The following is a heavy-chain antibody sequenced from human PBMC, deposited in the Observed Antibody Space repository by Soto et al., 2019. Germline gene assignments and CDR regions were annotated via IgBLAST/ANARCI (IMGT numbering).Heavy chain of an antibody. V-gene: IGHV4-34*01. J-gene: IGHJ4*02. CDR3: ARVGGVAARTFDY. Sequence: SETLSLTCAVYGGSFHGYYWSWIRQPPGKGLEWIGEINHSGSVNFNPTFKSRVSILLDTSKNQFSLKLRSVTAADTAVYYCARVGGVAARTFDYWGQGTLVTVSS. CDR2: INHSGSV. CDR1: GGSFHGYY. D-gene: IGHD6-6*01.